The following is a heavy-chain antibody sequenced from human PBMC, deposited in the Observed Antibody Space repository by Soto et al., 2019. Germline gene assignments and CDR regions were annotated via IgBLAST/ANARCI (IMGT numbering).Heavy chain of an antibody. Sequence: QLQLQESGSGLVKPSQTLSLTCAVSGGSISSGGYSWSWIRQPPGKGLEWIGYIYHSGSTYYNTSLKSRVTISADRSKNQFSLKLSCVTAADTAVYYCAEEGGLPRYYWGQGTLVTVSS. D-gene: IGHD5-12*01. CDR2: IYHSGST. J-gene: IGHJ4*02. CDR3: AEEGGLPRYY. V-gene: IGHV4-30-2*01. CDR1: GGSISSGGYS.